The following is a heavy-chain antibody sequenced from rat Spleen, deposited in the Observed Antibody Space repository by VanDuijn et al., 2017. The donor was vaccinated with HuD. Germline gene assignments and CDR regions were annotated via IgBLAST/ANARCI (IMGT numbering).Heavy chain of an antibody. J-gene: IGHJ2*01. CDR2: VNSAGST. D-gene: IGHD1-9*01. CDR1: GFSITSGYR. V-gene: IGHV3-3*01. CDR3: ARHGYNSYFDY. Sequence: EVQLQESGPGLVKPSQSLSLTCSVAGFSITSGYRWNWIRKFPGNKLEWMGYVNSAGSTNYNPSLKSRISITRDTSKNQFFLQVNSVTTEDTATYYCARHGYNSYFDYWGQGVMVTVSS.